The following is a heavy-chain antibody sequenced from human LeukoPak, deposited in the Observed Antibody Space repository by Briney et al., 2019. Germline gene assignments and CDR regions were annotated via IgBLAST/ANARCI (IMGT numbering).Heavy chain of an antibody. J-gene: IGHJ6*02. CDR1: GYTLTELS. CDR3: ATDQRGAGLGFVYGSGSFNGLDV. V-gene: IGHV1-24*01. Sequence: APVKVSCKVSGYTLTELSIHWVRQAPGKGLEWMGGFDPEDGETIYAQKFQGRVTMTEDTSTDTGYMELSSLRSEDTAVYYCATDQRGAGLGFVYGSGSFNGLDVWGQGTTVTVSS. D-gene: IGHD3-10*01. CDR2: FDPEDGET.